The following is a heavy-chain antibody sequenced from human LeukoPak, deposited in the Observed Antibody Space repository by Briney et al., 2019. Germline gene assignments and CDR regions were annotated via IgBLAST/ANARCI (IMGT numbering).Heavy chain of an antibody. CDR2: ISYDGSNK. D-gene: IGHD3-22*01. Sequence: GRSLRLSCAASGFTFSSYAMHWVRQAPGKGLEWVAVISYDGSNKYYADSVKGRFTISRDNSKNTLYLQMNSLRAEDTAVYYCARAPPNDYDSTGYYSSFDYWGQGTLVTVSS. V-gene: IGHV3-30-3*01. CDR3: ARAPPNDYDSTGYYSSFDY. J-gene: IGHJ4*02. CDR1: GFTFSSYA.